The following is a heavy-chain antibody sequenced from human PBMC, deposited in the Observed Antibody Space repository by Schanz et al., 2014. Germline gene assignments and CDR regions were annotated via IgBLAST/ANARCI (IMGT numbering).Heavy chain of an antibody. CDR3: ARDPGGTKNKGR. D-gene: IGHD2-15*01. Sequence: EVQLVESGGGLVQPGGSLRLSCAASGFTVSNNYMSWVRQAPGKGLECVSIIYSDGSTYYVDSVKGRFIISRDNSKNTVYLQMNSLRAEDTAVYYCARDPGGTKNKGRWGQGTLVTVSS. CDR1: GFTVSNNY. CDR2: IYSDGST. V-gene: IGHV3-66*01. J-gene: IGHJ4*02.